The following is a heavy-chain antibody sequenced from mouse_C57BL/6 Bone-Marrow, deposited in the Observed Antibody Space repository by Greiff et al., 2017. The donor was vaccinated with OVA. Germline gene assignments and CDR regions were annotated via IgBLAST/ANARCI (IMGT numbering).Heavy chain of an antibody. V-gene: IGHV1-50*01. CDR3: ARNGYYSNCLAWFAY. D-gene: IGHD2-5*01. Sequence: VQLQQPGAELVKPGASVKLSCKASGYTFTSYWMQWVKQRPGQGLEWIGEINPSDSYTNYNQKFKGKATLTVDTSSSTAYMQLSSLTSEDAAVYYGARNGYYSNCLAWFAYWGQGTLVTVSA. J-gene: IGHJ3*01. CDR2: INPSDSYT. CDR1: GYTFTSYW.